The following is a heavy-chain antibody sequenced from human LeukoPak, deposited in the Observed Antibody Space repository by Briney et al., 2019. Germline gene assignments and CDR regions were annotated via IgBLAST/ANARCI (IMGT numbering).Heavy chain of an antibody. CDR1: GFTFSNYW. CDR3: ARALYDFWSGYYIANYMDV. V-gene: IGHV3-74*01. Sequence: GGSLRLSCTASGFTFSNYWMHWVRQSPGKGLVWVSRINTDGSSTSYADSVKGRLTISRDNAKNTLFLQMNSLRAEDTAVYYCARALYDFWSGYYIANYMDVWGKGTPVTVSS. J-gene: IGHJ6*03. CDR2: INTDGSST. D-gene: IGHD3-3*01.